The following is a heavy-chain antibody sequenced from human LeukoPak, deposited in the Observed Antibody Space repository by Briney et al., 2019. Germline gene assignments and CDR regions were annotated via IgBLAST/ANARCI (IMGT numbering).Heavy chain of an antibody. V-gene: IGHV4-34*01. D-gene: IGHD2-21*02. CDR2: INHSGYT. CDR3: TRMTAGHDY. J-gene: IGHJ4*02. CDR1: GVSFDDYY. Sequence: SETLSLTCAVSGVSFDDYYWSWVRQTPGKGLEWIGEINHSGYTNDSPSLKSQVTLSIDTSRKQFSLNLRSVTVADTGIYYCTRMTAGHDYWGQGTLVTVSS.